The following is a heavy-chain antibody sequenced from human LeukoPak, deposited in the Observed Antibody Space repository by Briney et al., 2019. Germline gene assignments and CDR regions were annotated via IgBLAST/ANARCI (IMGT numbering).Heavy chain of an antibody. Sequence: GGSLRLSCEASAFTFSDFWISWVRQTPGKGLEWVANIKQAGNEKHYVDSVKGRFTISRDNAKNSLHLQMNSLRVEDTAVYYCARDHNYAFDNWGQGTLVSVAS. V-gene: IGHV3-7*01. CDR2: IKQAGNEK. J-gene: IGHJ4*02. CDR3: ARDHNYAFDN. D-gene: IGHD1-1*01. CDR1: AFTFSDFW.